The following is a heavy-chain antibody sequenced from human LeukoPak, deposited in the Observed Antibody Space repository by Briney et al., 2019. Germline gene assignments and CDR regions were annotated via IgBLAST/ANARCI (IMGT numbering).Heavy chain of an antibody. J-gene: IGHJ4*02. D-gene: IGHD3-10*01. CDR3: ARGAMARGVTVDY. Sequence: ASVKVSCKASGGTFSSYAISWVRQAPGQGLEWMGGIIPIFGTANYAQKFQGRVTITADESTSTAYMELSSLRSEDTAVYYCARGAMARGVTVDYWGQGTLVTVSS. V-gene: IGHV1-69*13. CDR1: GGTFSSYA. CDR2: IIPIFGTA.